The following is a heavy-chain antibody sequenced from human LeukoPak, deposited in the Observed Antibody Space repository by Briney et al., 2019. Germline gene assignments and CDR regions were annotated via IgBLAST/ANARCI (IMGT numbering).Heavy chain of an antibody. Sequence: GRSLRLSCAASGFTCSSYAMHWVRQAPGKGLEWVAVISYDGSNKYYADSVKGRFTISRDNSKNTLYLQMNSLRAEDTAVYYCARIDSGYDWEDYYDSSGYYSDYWGQGTLVTVSS. J-gene: IGHJ4*02. CDR3: ARIDSGYDWEDYYDSSGYYSDY. CDR2: ISYDGSNK. D-gene: IGHD3-22*01. V-gene: IGHV3-30-3*01. CDR1: GFTCSSYA.